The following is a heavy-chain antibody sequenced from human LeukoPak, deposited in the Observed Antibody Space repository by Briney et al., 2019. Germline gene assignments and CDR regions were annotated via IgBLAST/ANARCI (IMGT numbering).Heavy chain of an antibody. J-gene: IGHJ3*02. Sequence: SETLSLTCAVSGGSISSSNWWSWVRQPPGKGLEWIGEIYHSGSTNYNPSLKSRVTISVDKSKNQFSLKLSSVTAADTAVYYCARVKNRRDYSNAFDIWGQGTMVTVSS. D-gene: IGHD2-15*01. CDR3: ARVKNRRDYSNAFDI. CDR1: GGSISSSNW. V-gene: IGHV4-4*02. CDR2: IYHSGST.